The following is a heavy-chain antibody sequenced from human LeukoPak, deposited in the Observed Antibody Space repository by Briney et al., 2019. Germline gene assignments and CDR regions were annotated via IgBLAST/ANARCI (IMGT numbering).Heavy chain of an antibody. J-gene: IGHJ4*02. CDR3: ARDNDGAAAGSFDY. CDR2: IRYDGSNK. D-gene: IGHD6-13*01. Sequence: GGSLRLSCAASGFTFSSYGMHWVRQAPGKGLEWVAFIRYDGSNKYYADSVKGRFTISRDNSKNTLYLQMNGLRAEDTAVYYCARDNDGAAAGSFDYWGQGTLVTVSS. V-gene: IGHV3-30*02. CDR1: GFTFSSYG.